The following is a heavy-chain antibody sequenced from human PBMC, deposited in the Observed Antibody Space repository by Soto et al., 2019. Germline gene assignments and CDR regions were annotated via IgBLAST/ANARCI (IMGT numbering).Heavy chain of an antibody. J-gene: IGHJ6*02. CDR3: APLTVSLSGPYGIHV. Sequence: PSETLSLTCSVSGYYVSSSDYYWAWIRQPPGKGLEWIGSMFYSGLTYYNPSLKSRVTLSVDTSKNHFSVRLNSVTAADTAVYYCAPLTVSLSGPYGIHVWGQGTTVTVSS. CDR1: GYYVSSSDYY. CDR2: MFYSGLT. V-gene: IGHV4-39*01. D-gene: IGHD2-15*01.